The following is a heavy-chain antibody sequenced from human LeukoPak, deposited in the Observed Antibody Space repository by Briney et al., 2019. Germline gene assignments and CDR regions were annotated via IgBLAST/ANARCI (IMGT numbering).Heavy chain of an antibody. CDR2: IKQDGSEK. CDR3: ARLGYSDPYYFDN. J-gene: IGHJ4*02. V-gene: IGHV3-7*05. Sequence: GGSLRLSCEASGFTFSGHWMTWVRQSPGKGPEWVANIKQDGSEKCYLDSVKGRFTISRDNAESSLCLHMTSLRVEDTAVYYCARLGYSDPYYFDNWGQGTLVTVSS. D-gene: IGHD5-18*01. CDR1: GFTFSGHW.